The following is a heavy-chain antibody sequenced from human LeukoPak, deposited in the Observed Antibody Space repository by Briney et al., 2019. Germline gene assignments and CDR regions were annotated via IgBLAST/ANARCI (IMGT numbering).Heavy chain of an antibody. CDR2: IRNDGNNI. J-gene: IGHJ4*02. D-gene: IGHD6-6*01. V-gene: IGHV3-30*02. Sequence: GGSLRLSCAASGFSFSSFGMHWVRQAPGRGLEWVAFIRNDGNNIRYADSVKGRFTISRDNSKNTLYLQMNSLKSEDTAVYYCAKFGSSGLQGYWGQGTLVTVSS. CDR1: GFSFSSFG. CDR3: AKFGSSGLQGY.